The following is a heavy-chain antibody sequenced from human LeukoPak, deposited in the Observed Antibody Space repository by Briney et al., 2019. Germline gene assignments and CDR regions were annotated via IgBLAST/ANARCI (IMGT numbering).Heavy chain of an antibody. J-gene: IGHJ6*02. CDR2: MNPNSGNT. CDR1: GYAFIDYY. V-gene: IGHV1-8*02. CDR3: ARGRSGALRYYGMDV. D-gene: IGHD5-12*01. Sequence: GASVKVSCKASGYAFIDYYMHWVRQATGQGLEWMGWMNPNSGNTGYAQKFQGRVTMTRNTSISTAYMELSSLRSEDTAVYYCARGRSGALRYYGMDVWGQGTTVTVSS.